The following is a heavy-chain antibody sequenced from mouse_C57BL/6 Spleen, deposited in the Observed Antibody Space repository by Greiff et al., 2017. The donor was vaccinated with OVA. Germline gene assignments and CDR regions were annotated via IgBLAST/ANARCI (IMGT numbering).Heavy chain of an antibody. D-gene: IGHD1-1*01. CDR1: GFTFSDFY. J-gene: IGHJ1*03. V-gene: IGHV7-1*01. Sequence: DVMLVESGGGLVQSGRSLRLSCATSGFTFSDFYMEWVRQAPGKGLEWIAASRNKANDYTTEYSASVKGRFIVSRDTSQSILYLQMNALRAEDTAIYYCARDYYGIFDVWGTGTTVTVSS. CDR3: ARDYYGIFDV. CDR2: SRNKANDYTT.